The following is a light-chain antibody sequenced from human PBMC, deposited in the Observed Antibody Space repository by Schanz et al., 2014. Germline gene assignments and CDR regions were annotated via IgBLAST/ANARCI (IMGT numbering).Light chain of an antibody. V-gene: IGKV3-20*01. CDR3: QQYGESLWT. CDR1: QSVGRY. CDR2: RAS. Sequence: EIVLTQSPGTLSLSPGERATLSCRASQSVGRYLAWYQQKPGQAPRLLIYRASSRALGISARFSGSGSGTYFSLTISRVEPEDSAVYYCQQYGESLWTFGPGTRVEIK. J-gene: IGKJ1*01.